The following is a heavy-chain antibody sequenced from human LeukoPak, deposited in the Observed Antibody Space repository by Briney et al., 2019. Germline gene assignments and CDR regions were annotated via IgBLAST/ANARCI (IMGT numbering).Heavy chain of an antibody. CDR1: GYTFTGYY. D-gene: IGHD3-22*01. CDR2: ISAYNGNT. V-gene: IGHV1-18*04. CDR3: AREGGTMNTYYMDV. Sequence: GASVKVSCKASGYTFTGYYMHWVRQAPGQGLEWMGWISAYNGNTNYAQKLQGRVTMTTDTSTSTDYMELRSLRSDDTAVYYCAREGGTMNTYYMDVWGKGTTVTVSS. J-gene: IGHJ6*03.